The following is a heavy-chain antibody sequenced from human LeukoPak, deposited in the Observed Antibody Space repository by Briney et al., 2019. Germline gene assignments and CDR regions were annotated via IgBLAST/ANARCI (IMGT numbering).Heavy chain of an antibody. J-gene: IGHJ4*02. Sequence: SETLSLTCTVSGGSISSGGYYWSWIRQPPGKGLEWIGEINHSGSTNYNPSLKSRVTISVDTSKNQFSLKLSSVTAADTAVYYCARGYSSGWLGYWGQGTLVTVSS. CDR2: INHSGST. V-gene: IGHV4-61*08. D-gene: IGHD6-19*01. CDR1: GGSISSGGYY. CDR3: ARGYSSGWLGY.